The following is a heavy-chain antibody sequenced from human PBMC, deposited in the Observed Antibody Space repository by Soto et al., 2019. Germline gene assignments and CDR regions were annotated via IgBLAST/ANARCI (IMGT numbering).Heavy chain of an antibody. CDR3: ARDRLVPYGYGMDV. CDR1: GFTFRSYG. V-gene: IGHV3-33*01. J-gene: IGHJ6*04. Sequence: QMQLVESGGGVVQPGRSLRLSCAASGFTFRSYGIHWVRQAPGKGLEWVALIWFDGSKKYYVDSVKGRFAVSRDNWKNTLYLQMTSLRVEDTAVYYWARDRLVPYGYGMDVWGKGTTVTVPS. D-gene: IGHD4-17*01. CDR2: IWFDGSKK.